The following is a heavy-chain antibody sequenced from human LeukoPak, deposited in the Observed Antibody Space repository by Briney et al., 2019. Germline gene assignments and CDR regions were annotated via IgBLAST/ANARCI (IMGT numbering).Heavy chain of an antibody. V-gene: IGHV4-4*07. Sequence: PSETLSLTCTVSGGSISSYCWSWIRQPAGKGLKWIGRIYTSGNTNYNPSLKSRVTMSVATSKNQFSLKLSSVTAADTAVYYCARDRDYCSSTTCYTGYYYYMDVWGKGTTVTVSS. CDR1: GGSISSYC. CDR2: IYTSGNT. CDR3: ARDRDYCSSTTCYTGYYYYMDV. J-gene: IGHJ6*03. D-gene: IGHD2-2*02.